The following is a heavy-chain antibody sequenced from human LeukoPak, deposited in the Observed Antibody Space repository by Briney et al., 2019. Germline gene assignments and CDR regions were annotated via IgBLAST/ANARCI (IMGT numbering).Heavy chain of an antibody. V-gene: IGHV3-30*04. J-gene: IGHJ4*02. D-gene: IGHD6-13*01. Sequence: PGRSLRLSCAASGFTFSSYAMHWVRQAPGKGLEWVAVISYDGSNKYYADSVKGRFTISRDNSKNTLYLQMNSLRAEDTAVYHCARDSRSSSLKWGQGTLVTVSS. CDR1: GFTFSSYA. CDR3: ARDSRSSSLK. CDR2: ISYDGSNK.